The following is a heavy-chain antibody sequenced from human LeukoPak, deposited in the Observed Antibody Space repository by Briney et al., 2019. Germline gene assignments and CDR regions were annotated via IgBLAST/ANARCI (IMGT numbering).Heavy chain of an antibody. V-gene: IGHV3-23*01. CDR3: AKDLGYCSSTSCYAPGH. CDR1: GFTFITYA. CDR2: ISNSGGST. D-gene: IGHD2-2*03. J-gene: IGHJ4*02. Sequence: GGSLRLSCAASGFTFITYAMTWVRQAPGKGLEWVSSISNSGGSTYYADSVKGRFTISRDNSKNTLYLQMNSLRAEDTAVYYCAKDLGYCSSTSCYAPGHWGQGTLVTVSS.